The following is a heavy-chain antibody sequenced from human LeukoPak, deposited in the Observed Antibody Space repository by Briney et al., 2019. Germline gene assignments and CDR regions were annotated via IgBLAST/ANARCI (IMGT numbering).Heavy chain of an antibody. Sequence: GGSLRLSCAASGLTFSRFWMHWVRQAPGKGLVWVSRISSDGSNTNYADSVKGRFTISRDNAKNTLYLQMDSLTGDDTAVYYCASRNFGSSPFDYWGQGTLVTVSS. CDR2: ISSDGSNT. CDR3: ASRNFGSSPFDY. D-gene: IGHD3-10*01. J-gene: IGHJ4*02. CDR1: GLTFSRFW. V-gene: IGHV3-74*01.